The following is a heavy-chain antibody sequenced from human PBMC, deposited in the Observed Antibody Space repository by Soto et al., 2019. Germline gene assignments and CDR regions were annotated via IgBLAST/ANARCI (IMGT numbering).Heavy chain of an antibody. Sequence: GEALKISCKGSGYSFTSYWIAWMRQMPGKGLEWMGIIYPGDSDTRYSPSFQGQVTISADKSISTAYLQWSRLKASDTALYYSARLRQQRVGSGYYRLDVWTQGTTVTVSS. V-gene: IGHV5-51*01. J-gene: IGHJ6*02. CDR2: IYPGDSDT. CDR3: ARLRQQRVGSGYYRLDV. CDR1: GYSFTSYW. D-gene: IGHD6-13*01.